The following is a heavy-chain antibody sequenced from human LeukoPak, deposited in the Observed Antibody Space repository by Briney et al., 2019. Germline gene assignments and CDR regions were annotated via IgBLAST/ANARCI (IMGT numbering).Heavy chain of an antibody. CDR2: IYYSGTT. Sequence: SETLSLTCTVSGGSITSPSYFWGWIRQPPGRGLQWIASIYYSGTTYYNPSLKSRVTISVDKSKNQFSLKLSSVTAADTAVYYCARGGDDYVWGSYRYPCYFDYWGQGTLVTVSS. CDR3: ARGGDDYVWGSYRYPCYFDY. J-gene: IGHJ4*02. V-gene: IGHV4-39*07. CDR1: GGSITSPSYF. D-gene: IGHD3-16*02.